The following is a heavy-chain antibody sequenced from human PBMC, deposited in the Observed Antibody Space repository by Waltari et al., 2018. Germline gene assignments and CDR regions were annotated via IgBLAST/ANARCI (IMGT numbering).Heavy chain of an antibody. CDR1: GGSISSYY. D-gene: IGHD1-26*01. CDR3: ARRWVGATKDAFDI. J-gene: IGHJ3*02. V-gene: IGHV4-59*08. CDR2: IYYSGSR. Sequence: QVQLQESGPGLVKPSETLSLTCTVSGGSISSYYWSWIRQPPGKGREWIGYIYYSGSRNYNPSLKSRVTVSVDTSKNQCSLKLSSVTAADTAVYYCARRWVGATKDAFDIWGQGTMVTVSS.